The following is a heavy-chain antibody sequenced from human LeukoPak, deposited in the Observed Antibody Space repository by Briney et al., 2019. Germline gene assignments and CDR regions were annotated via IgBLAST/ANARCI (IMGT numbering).Heavy chain of an antibody. CDR1: GFTFSNYW. J-gene: IGHJ4*02. CDR3: ARDHHDGYYFY. D-gene: IGHD3-22*01. CDR2: IKEDGSQK. V-gene: IGHV3-7*01. Sequence: GGSLRLSCAASGFTFSNYWMTWVRQAPGKGLEWVANIKEDGSQKYYVDSVKGRFTISRDNAKNSLYLQMNTLRAEDTAVYFCARDHHDGYYFYWGQGTVVTVSS.